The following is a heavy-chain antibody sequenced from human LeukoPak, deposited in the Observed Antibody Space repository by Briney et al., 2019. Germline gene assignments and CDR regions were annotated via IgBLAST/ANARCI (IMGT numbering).Heavy chain of an antibody. D-gene: IGHD6-13*01. J-gene: IGHJ4*02. V-gene: IGHV4-59*01. CDR3: ARVCSSYYFDY. CDR1: GGSISSYY. CDR2: IYYSGST. Sequence: SETLSLTCTVSGGSISSYYWSWIRQPPGKGLEWIGYIYYSGSTNYNPSLWSRVTISVDTSKNQFSLKLSSVTAADTAVYYCARVCSSYYFDYWGQGTLVTVSS.